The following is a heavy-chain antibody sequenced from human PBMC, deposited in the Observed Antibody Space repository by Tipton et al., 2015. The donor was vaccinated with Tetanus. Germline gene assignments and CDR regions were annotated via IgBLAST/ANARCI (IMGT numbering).Heavy chain of an antibody. J-gene: IGHJ6*02. CDR2: VYNSGST. Sequence: TLSLTCTVSGGSISSYYWSWIRQPAGKGLEWIGRVYNSGSTDYNPSLKSRLAMSLDTSKNQFSLKLSSVTAADTAVYYCARDNGGYDYYFYGMDVWGQGTTVTVSS. D-gene: IGHD5-12*01. CDR1: GGSISSYY. CDR3: ARDNGGYDYYFYGMDV. V-gene: IGHV4-4*07.